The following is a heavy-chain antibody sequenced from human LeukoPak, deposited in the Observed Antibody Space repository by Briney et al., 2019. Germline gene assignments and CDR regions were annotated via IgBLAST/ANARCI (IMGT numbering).Heavy chain of an antibody. CDR3: ARDPLQYHDLLTGSQPQYYFDF. J-gene: IGHJ4*02. D-gene: IGHD3-9*01. Sequence: GASVKVSCKASGYTFTNYAIHLVRQAPGQRLEWMGWINAGNGDTKYSQEFQGRVTITRDTSANTAYMQLSSLRSEDMAVYYCARDPLQYHDLLTGSQPQYYFDFWGQGTLVTVSS. V-gene: IGHV1-3*03. CDR2: INAGNGDT. CDR1: GYTFTNYA.